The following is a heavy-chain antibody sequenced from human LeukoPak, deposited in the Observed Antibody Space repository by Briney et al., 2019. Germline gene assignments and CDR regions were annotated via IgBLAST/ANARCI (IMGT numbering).Heavy chain of an antibody. Sequence: PGGSLRLSCAASGFTFSNAWMSWVRQAPGKGLEWVGLIRSKAYGGTTEYAASVKGRFSISRDDSKSIAYLQMNSLKTEDTAVYYCTRHISGWYGDFDYWGQGTLVTVSS. CDR2: IRSKAYGGTT. V-gene: IGHV3-49*04. CDR3: TRHISGWYGDFDY. CDR1: GFTFSNAW. D-gene: IGHD6-19*01. J-gene: IGHJ4*02.